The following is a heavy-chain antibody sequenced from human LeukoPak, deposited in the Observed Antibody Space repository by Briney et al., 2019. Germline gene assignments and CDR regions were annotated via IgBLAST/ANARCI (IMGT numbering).Heavy chain of an antibody. D-gene: IGHD2-8*01. V-gene: IGHV3-48*01. Sequence: GGSLRLSCAASGFIFSSFGMNWVRQAPGKGLEWISYIGISSSTIYYADSVKGRFTISRDNAKNSLYLQMNNLRAEDTAVYYCARTGLMVYAILAFDIWGQGTMVTVSS. J-gene: IGHJ3*02. CDR2: IGISSSTI. CDR1: GFIFSSFG. CDR3: ARTGLMVYAILAFDI.